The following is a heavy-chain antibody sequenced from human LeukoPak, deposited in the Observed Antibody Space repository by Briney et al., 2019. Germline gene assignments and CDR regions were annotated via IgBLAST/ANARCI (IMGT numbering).Heavy chain of an antibody. CDR3: AREHCSSNSCYGMDV. CDR2: INPNSGGT. V-gene: IGHV1-2*04. D-gene: IGHD2-2*01. CDR1: GYTCTGYY. Sequence: ASVKVSCKASGYTCTGYYMHWVRQAPGQGLEWMGWINPNSGGTNYAQKFQGWVTMTRDTSISTAYMELSRLRSDDTAVYYCAREHCSSNSCYGMDVWGQGTTFTVSS. J-gene: IGHJ6*02.